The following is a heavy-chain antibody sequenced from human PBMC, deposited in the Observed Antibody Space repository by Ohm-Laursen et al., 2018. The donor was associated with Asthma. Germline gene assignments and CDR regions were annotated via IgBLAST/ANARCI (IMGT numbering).Heavy chain of an antibody. CDR2: INPSGGST. D-gene: IGHD2-21*01. J-gene: IGHJ3*02. V-gene: IGHV1-46*01. CDR3: ARDNIVVVIAIGAFDI. CDR1: GYTFTSYY. Sequence: EASVKASCKASGYTFTSYYMHWVRQAPGQGLEWMGIINPSGGSTSYAQKFQGRVTMTRDTSTSTVYMELSSLRSEDTAVYYCARDNIVVVIAIGAFDIWGQGTMVTVSS.